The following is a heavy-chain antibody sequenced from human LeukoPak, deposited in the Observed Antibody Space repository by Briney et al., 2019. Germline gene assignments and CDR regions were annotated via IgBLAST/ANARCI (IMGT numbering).Heavy chain of an antibody. CDR1: GGSFSTYA. CDR2: LIPVLGMS. D-gene: IGHD5-12*01. J-gene: IGHJ4*02. V-gene: IGHV1-69*04. CDR3: ARDRGGGFDLAFFDH. Sequence: SVKVSCKSSGGSFSTYAVSWVRQAPGQGLEWMGRLIPVLGMSHYAPGFQGRVTLTADRSTNTAYMELDRLTSDDTAVYFCARDRGGGFDLAFFDHWGQGTLVTVSS.